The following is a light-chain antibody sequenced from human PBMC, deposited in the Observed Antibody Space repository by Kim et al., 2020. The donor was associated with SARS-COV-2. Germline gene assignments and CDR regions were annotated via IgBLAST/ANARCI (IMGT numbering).Light chain of an antibody. J-gene: IGKJ2*01. CDR1: QIISNW. V-gene: IGKV1-5*03. CDR3: QQYDTFPVT. CDR2: KAS. Sequence: SESIGDRVTITCRASQIISNWLAWYQQKPGKAPKLLIYKASNLETGVPSRFSGSGSGIQFTLTIRSLQPDDSATYYCQQYDTFPVTFGQGTKLEI.